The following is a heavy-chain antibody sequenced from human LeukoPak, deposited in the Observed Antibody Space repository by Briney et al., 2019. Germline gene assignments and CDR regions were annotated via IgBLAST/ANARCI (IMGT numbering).Heavy chain of an antibody. Sequence: SETLSLTCAVYGGSFSGYYWSWIRQPPGKRLEWIGEINHSGSTNYNPSLKSRVTISVDTSKNQFSLKLSSVTAADTAVYYCAREGLQWLARAFDYWGQGTLVTVSS. CDR3: AREGLQWLARAFDY. CDR1: GGSFSGYY. J-gene: IGHJ4*02. CDR2: INHSGST. D-gene: IGHD6-19*01. V-gene: IGHV4-34*01.